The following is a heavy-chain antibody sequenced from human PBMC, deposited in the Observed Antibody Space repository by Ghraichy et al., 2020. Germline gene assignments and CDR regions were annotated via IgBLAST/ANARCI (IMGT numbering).Heavy chain of an antibody. CDR2: IDWDDDK. CDR3: ARILSGSHFDS. D-gene: IGHD1-26*01. V-gene: IGHV2-70*04. Sequence: SGPTLVKPTQTLTLTCTFSGFSLRTSSMRVVWIRQPPGKALEWLARIDWDDDKFYSASLKSRLTISKDTSKNQVVLSMTNTDPVDTATYYCARILSGSHFDSWGQGILVTVSS. J-gene: IGHJ4*02. CDR1: GFSLRTSSMR.